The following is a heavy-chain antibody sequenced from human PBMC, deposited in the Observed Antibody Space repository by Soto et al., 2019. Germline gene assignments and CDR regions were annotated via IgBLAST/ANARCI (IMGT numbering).Heavy chain of an antibody. CDR2: ISCSGGST. Sequence: EVQLLESVGGLVQPGGSLRLSCAASGFTFSSYAMSCVRHAPGKGLEWVTAISCSGGSTYYADSVKGRFTISRDNYKNTLYLQMNSLRAEDTAVYYCAKDDSSGYYYDYWGQGTLVTVSS. CDR1: GFTFSSYA. D-gene: IGHD3-22*01. CDR3: AKDDSSGYYYDY. V-gene: IGHV3-23*01. J-gene: IGHJ4*02.